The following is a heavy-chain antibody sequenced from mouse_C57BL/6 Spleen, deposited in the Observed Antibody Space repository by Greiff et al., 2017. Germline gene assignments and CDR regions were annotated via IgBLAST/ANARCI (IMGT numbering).Heavy chain of an antibody. J-gene: IGHJ2*01. CDR3: ARQTTPFDY. CDR2: ISSGGSYT. V-gene: IGHV5-6*01. CDR1: GFTFSSYG. Sequence: LVESGGDLVKPGGSLKLSCAASGFTFSSYGMSWVRQTPDKRLEWVATISSGGSYTYYPDSVKGRFTISRDNAKNTLYLQMSSLKSEDTAMYYCARQTTPFDYWGQGTTLTVSS. D-gene: IGHD1-1*01.